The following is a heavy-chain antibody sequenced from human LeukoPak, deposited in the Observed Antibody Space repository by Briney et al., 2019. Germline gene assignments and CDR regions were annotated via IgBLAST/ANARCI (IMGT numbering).Heavy chain of an antibody. V-gene: IGHV3-53*01. CDR1: GFTVSDNY. Sequence: GGSLRLSCAASGFTVSDNYMSWVRQAPGKGLEWVSLIHSGGSTYYADSVKGRFTNSRDNSKNTLYLQMNSLRAEDTAVYYCASAKNYCGGGSCYLGYWGQGTLVTVSS. D-gene: IGHD2-15*01. CDR3: ASAKNYCGGGSCYLGY. J-gene: IGHJ4*02. CDR2: IHSGGST.